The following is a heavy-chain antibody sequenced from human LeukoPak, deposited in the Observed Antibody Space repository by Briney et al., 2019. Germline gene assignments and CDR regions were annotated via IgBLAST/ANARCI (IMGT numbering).Heavy chain of an antibody. CDR3: ARGPYYDILTGSQNLFDP. J-gene: IGHJ5*02. V-gene: IGHV4-4*07. CDR1: GGSISSYY. Sequence: PSETLSLTCTVSGGSISSYYWSWIRQPAGKGLEWIGRIYTSGSTNYNPSLKSRVTMSVDTSKNQFSLKLSSVTAADTAVYYCARGPYYDILTGSQNLFDPWGQGTLVTVSS. D-gene: IGHD3-9*01. CDR2: IYTSGST.